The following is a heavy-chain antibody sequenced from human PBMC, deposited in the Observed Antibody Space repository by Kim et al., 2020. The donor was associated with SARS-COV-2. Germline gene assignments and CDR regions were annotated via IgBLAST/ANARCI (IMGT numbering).Heavy chain of an antibody. Sequence: DPVKGRFTISRDNTKNTLYLEMNSLRAEDTAVYYCARSQAAGYDLAAFDIWGQGTMVTVSS. D-gene: IGHD3-16*01. V-gene: IGHV3-30*06. CDR3: ARSQAAGYDLAAFDI. J-gene: IGHJ3*02.